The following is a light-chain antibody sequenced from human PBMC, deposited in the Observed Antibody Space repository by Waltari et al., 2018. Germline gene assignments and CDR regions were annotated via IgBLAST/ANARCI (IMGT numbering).Light chain of an antibody. J-gene: IGKJ2*01. Sequence: DIQMTQSPSSLSAPVGGRVTVTCRASQSIDTDLNWYQHKPGTAPKLLIFGASSLHRGVPWRFSGSGSGTDFTLTITKLLPDDFATYYRQQSYSPPYTFGRGTKLENK. CDR1: QSIDTD. CDR3: QQSYSPPYT. V-gene: IGKV1-39*01. CDR2: GAS.